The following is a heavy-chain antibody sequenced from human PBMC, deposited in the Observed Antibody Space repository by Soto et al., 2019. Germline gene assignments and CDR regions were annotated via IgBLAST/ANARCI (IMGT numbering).Heavy chain of an antibody. CDR3: AKIYISSSDDAFDV. CDR2: ISGSGVST. Sequence: EVELLESGGGLVQPGGSLQLSCVGSGFTFDSNGMSWVRLAPGKGLEWVSFISGSGVSTSYAESVKGRVTMFRDNSKNIVFLQMHNLSVDDTAAYYCAKIYISSSDDAFDVWGQGTVVTVSS. CDR1: GFTFDSNG. D-gene: IGHD3-3*02. J-gene: IGHJ3*01. V-gene: IGHV3-23*01.